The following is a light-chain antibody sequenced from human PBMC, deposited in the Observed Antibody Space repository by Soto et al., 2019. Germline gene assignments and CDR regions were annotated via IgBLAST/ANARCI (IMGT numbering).Light chain of an antibody. V-gene: IGKV3-11*01. Sequence: EIVLTQSPDTLSLSPGERATLSCRASQSVRTSLAWYQQKPGQAPSLLISDVSNRATGIPARFSGSGSRTDFTLTSSSLEHEDFAVYYCHQQSDWPLTFGGGTKVEIK. J-gene: IGKJ4*01. CDR3: HQQSDWPLT. CDR2: DVS. CDR1: QSVRTS.